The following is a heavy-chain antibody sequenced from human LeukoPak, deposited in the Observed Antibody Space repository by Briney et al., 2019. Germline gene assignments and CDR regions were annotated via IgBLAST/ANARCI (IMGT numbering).Heavy chain of an antibody. J-gene: IGHJ4*02. CDR3: ARNAVPGANYFDY. V-gene: IGHV4-59*01. Sequence: PSETLSLTCTVSGGSITYYYWSWIRQPPGRGLEWIGYISYSGSTNYNPSLKSRVTISVDTSRNQFSLNLSSVTAADTAVYYCARNAVPGANYFDYWGQGTLVTVSS. CDR1: GGSITYYY. CDR2: ISYSGST. D-gene: IGHD6-19*01.